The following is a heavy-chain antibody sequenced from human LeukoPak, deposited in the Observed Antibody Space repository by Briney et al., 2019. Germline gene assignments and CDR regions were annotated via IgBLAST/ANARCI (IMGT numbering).Heavy chain of an antibody. D-gene: IGHD2-2*01. J-gene: IGHJ3*02. V-gene: IGHV4-4*07. CDR2: IYTSGST. CDR1: GGSISSYY. Sequence: PSETLSLTCTVSGGSISSYYWSWIRQPAGKGLEWIGRIYTSGSTNYNPSLKSRVTMSVDTSKNQFSLKLSSVTAADTAVYYCARDKPSDANDAFDIWGQGTMVTVSS. CDR3: ARDKPSDANDAFDI.